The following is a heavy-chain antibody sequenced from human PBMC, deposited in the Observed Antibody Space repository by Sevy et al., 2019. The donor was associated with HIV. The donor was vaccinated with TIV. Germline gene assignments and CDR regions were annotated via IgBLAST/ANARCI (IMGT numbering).Heavy chain of an antibody. CDR2: ISGSGNYI. V-gene: IGHV3-21*01. D-gene: IGHD3-10*01. CDR1: GFTFDTYT. Sequence: GGSLRLSCVASGFTFDTYTMNWVRQAPGKGLEWVSSISGSGNYIYYADSVKGRFTISGDNAKNSLFLQMNSLRVEDTALYYCARPYGSGSWEAFDIWGQGTKVTVSS. J-gene: IGHJ3*02. CDR3: ARPYGSGSWEAFDI.